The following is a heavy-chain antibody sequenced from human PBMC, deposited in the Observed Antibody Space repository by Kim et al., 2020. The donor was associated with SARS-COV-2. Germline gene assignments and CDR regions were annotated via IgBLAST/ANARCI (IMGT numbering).Heavy chain of an antibody. D-gene: IGHD6-19*01. J-gene: IGHJ4*02. Sequence: GGSLRLSCAASGFAFSTYSINWVRQAPGKGLEWLSYISSSSSTIYYADSVRGRFTISRDNAENSVYLQMNSLGYEDTAVYYCARVGRSGWTDDYWGQGTLVTVSS. CDR1: GFAFSTYS. CDR2: ISSSSSTI. CDR3: ARVGRSGWTDDY. V-gene: IGHV3-48*02.